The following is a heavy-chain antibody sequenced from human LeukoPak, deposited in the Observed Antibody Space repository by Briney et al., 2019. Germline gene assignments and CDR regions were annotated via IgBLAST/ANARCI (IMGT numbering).Heavy chain of an antibody. V-gene: IGHV4-39*01. CDR1: GGSISSSSYY. CDR3: ARHSEGKAFDI. CDR2: IYYSGST. Sequence: TSETLSLTCTVSGGSISSSSYYWGWIRQPPGKGLEWIGSIYYSGSTYYNPSLKSRVTISVDSSKNQFSLKLSSVTAADTAVYYCARHSEGKAFDIWGQGTVVTVSS. J-gene: IGHJ3*02.